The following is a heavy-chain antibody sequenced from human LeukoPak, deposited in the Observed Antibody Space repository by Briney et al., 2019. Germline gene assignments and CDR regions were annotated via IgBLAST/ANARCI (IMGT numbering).Heavy chain of an antibody. CDR1: GGSFSGYY. CDR2: INHSGST. Sequence: SETLPLTCAVYGGSFSGYYWSWIRQPPGKGLEWIGEINHSGSTNYNPSLKSRVTISVDTSKNQFSLKLSSVTAADTAVYYCAREAGIVDTIFGAVIYYFDYWGQGTLVTVSS. V-gene: IGHV4-34*01. D-gene: IGHD3-3*01. J-gene: IGHJ4*02. CDR3: AREAGIVDTIFGAVIYYFDY.